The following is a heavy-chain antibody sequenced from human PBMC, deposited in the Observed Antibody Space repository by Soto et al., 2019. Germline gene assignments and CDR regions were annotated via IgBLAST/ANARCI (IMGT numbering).Heavy chain of an antibody. D-gene: IGHD4-4*01. CDR2: ISYDGSNK. Sequence: GGSLRLSCAASGFTFSSYAMHWVRQAPGKGLEWVAVISYDGSNKYYADSVKGRFTISRDNSKNTLYLQMNSLRAEDTAVYYCARDRKVYSNYARWFDPWGQGTVVTVSS. V-gene: IGHV3-30-3*01. CDR3: ARDRKVYSNYARWFDP. CDR1: GFTFSSYA. J-gene: IGHJ5*02.